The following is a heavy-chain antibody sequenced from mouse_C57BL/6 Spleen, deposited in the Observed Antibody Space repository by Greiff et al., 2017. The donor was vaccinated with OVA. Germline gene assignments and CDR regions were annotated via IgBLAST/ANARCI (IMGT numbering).Heavy chain of an antibody. D-gene: IGHD1-1*01. J-gene: IGHJ2*01. Sequence: QVQLQQPGAELVMPGASVKLSCKASGYTFTSYWMHWVKQRPGQGLEWIGEIDPSDSYTNYNQKFKGKSTLTVDKSSSTAYMQLSSLTSEDSAVYYCARGVLYYYGSSYVHFDYWGQGTTLTVSS. CDR3: ARGVLYYYGSSYVHFDY. CDR1: GYTFTSYW. CDR2: IDPSDSYT. V-gene: IGHV1-69*01.